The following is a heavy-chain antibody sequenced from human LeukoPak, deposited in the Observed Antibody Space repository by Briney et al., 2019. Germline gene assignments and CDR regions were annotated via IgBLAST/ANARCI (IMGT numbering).Heavy chain of an antibody. J-gene: IGHJ1*01. CDR2: INHSGST. Sequence: SETLSLTCAVYGGSFSGYYWSWIRQPPGKGLEWIGEINHSGSTNYNPSLKSRVTISVDTSKNQFSLKLSSVTAADTAVYYCARCRGIAAAGTFQHWGQGTLVTVFS. CDR3: ARCRGIAAAGTFQH. CDR1: GGSFSGYY. D-gene: IGHD6-13*01. V-gene: IGHV4-34*01.